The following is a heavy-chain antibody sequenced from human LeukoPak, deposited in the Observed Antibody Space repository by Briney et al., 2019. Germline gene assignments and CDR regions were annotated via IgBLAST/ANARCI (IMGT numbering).Heavy chain of an antibody. D-gene: IGHD1-26*01. CDR2: FSGGGGTT. J-gene: IGHJ4*02. CDR1: GFTFSSYA. V-gene: IGHV3-23*01. Sequence: GGSLRLSCAASGFTFSSYAMSWVRQAPGKGLEWVSTFSGGGGTTYYADSVKGRFTISRDNSKNTLYLQTNSLRADDTAVYYRAKGWSHFTGFEYWGQGTLVTVSS. CDR3: AKGWSHFTGFEY.